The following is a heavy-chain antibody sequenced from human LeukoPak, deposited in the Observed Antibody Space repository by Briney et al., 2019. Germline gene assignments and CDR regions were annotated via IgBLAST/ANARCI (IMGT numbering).Heavy chain of an antibody. D-gene: IGHD6-6*01. Sequence: GSSVKVSCKASGGTFSSYAISWVRQAPGQGLEWMGGIIPIFGTANYAQKFQGRVTITTDESTSTAYMELSSLRSEDTAVYHCARGGRVAARPVYYYYYMDVWGKGTTVTVSS. V-gene: IGHV1-69*05. CDR1: GGTFSSYA. CDR2: IIPIFGTA. J-gene: IGHJ6*03. CDR3: ARGGRVAARPVYYYYYMDV.